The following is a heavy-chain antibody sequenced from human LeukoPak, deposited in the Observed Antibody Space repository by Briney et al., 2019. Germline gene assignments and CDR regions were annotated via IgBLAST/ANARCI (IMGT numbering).Heavy chain of an antibody. Sequence: ASVKVSCKASGYTFTSYGISWVRQAPGQGLEWMGWISAYNGNTNYAQKLQGRVTITTDTSTSTAYMELRSLRSDDTAVYYCARDSGYCSGGSCYGGAFDIWGQGTMVTVSS. D-gene: IGHD2-15*01. V-gene: IGHV1-18*01. CDR3: ARDSGYCSGGSCYGGAFDI. CDR1: GYTFTSYG. J-gene: IGHJ3*02. CDR2: ISAYNGNT.